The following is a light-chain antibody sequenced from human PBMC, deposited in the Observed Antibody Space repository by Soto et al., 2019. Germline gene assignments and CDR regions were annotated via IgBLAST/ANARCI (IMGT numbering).Light chain of an antibody. Sequence: QSALTQPASVSGSPGQSITISCTGTSSDVGGYNYVSWYQQHPGKAPKLMIYDVSNRPSGVSNRFSGAKSGNTASLNISGLQAEDEADYYCSSYTISSTPVVFGGGTKLTVL. V-gene: IGLV2-14*01. J-gene: IGLJ2*01. CDR1: SSDVGGYNY. CDR3: SSYTISSTPVV. CDR2: DVS.